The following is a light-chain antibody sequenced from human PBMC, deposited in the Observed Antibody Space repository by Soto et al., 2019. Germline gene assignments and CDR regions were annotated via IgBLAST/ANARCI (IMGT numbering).Light chain of an antibody. CDR3: QQYYKLPWT. CDR2: GAS. Sequence: EIVMTQSPATLSLSPGERVTISCRASQSVSSNLACYQHKPGQAPRLLIYGASTRATGIPARFSGSGSGTEFTLTISSLQSEDFAVYCCQQYYKLPWTFGQGTKVEIK. CDR1: QSVSSN. V-gene: IGKV3-15*01. J-gene: IGKJ1*01.